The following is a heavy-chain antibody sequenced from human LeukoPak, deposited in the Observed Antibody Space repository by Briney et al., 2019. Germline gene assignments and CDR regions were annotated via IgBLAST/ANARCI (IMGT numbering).Heavy chain of an antibody. Sequence: NPSETLSLTCTVSGGSISGSSYYWGWIRQPPGKGLEWIGSIYYSGSTYYNPSLKSRVTISVDTSKNQFSLKLSSVTAADTAVYYCARHPYYDSNGSFDYWGQGTLVTVSS. CDR3: ARHPYYDSNGSFDY. D-gene: IGHD3-22*01. J-gene: IGHJ4*02. V-gene: IGHV4-39*01. CDR1: GGSISGSSYY. CDR2: IYYSGST.